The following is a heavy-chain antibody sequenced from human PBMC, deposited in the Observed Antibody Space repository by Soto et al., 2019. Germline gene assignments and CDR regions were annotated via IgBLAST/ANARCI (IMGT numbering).Heavy chain of an antibody. CDR2: INAGNGNT. V-gene: IGHV1-3*01. D-gene: IGHD3-22*01. CDR3: AREGGYYSTSGPTGFDY. J-gene: IGHJ4*02. Sequence: QVQLVQSGAEVNKPGASVKVSCKASGYPFSPFAIHWVRQAPGQRLEWMGWINAGNGNTRYSQNFQGRVSITRDTSASTVYMELSSLRSEDTAVYYCAREGGYYSTSGPTGFDYWGQGTLVTVSS. CDR1: GYPFSPFA.